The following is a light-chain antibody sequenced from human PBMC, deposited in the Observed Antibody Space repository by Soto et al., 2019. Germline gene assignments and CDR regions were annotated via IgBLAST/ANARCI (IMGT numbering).Light chain of an antibody. J-gene: IGKJ1*01. Sequence: EIVLTQSPGTLSLSPGERATLSCRASQSFSSSQLAWYQQKPGQAPTLVIYDASTWATGIPARFSGSGSGTDFTLNISRLEPEDFAVYHCQVYGSSPPWTFGQGTKVEIK. CDR3: QVYGSSPPWT. V-gene: IGKV3-20*01. CDR1: QSFSSSQ. CDR2: DAS.